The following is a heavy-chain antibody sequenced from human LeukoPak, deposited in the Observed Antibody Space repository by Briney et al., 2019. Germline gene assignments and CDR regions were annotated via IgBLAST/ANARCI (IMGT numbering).Heavy chain of an antibody. Sequence: GGSLRLSCAASGFTVSANYMSWVRQAPGKGLEWVSVIYYGGSTFYADSVKGRFTISRDNSKNTLYLQMNSLRVEDTAVYYCAIDRRPGSGFLHYSYMHVWGKGTTVTVSS. J-gene: IGHJ6*03. V-gene: IGHV3-53*01. CDR3: AIDRRPGSGFLHYSYMHV. CDR1: GFTVSANY. CDR2: IYYGGST. D-gene: IGHD6-19*01.